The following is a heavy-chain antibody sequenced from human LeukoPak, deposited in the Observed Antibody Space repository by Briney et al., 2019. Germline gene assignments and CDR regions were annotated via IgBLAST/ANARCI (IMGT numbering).Heavy chain of an antibody. J-gene: IGHJ6*03. D-gene: IGHD3-9*01. CDR1: GGSISSYY. V-gene: IGHV4-4*07. CDR2: IYTSGST. CDR3: ARDKRYFEGSYYYYMDV. Sequence: SETLSLTCTVSGGSISSYYWSWIRQPAGKGLEWIGRIYTSGSTNYNPSLKSRVTMSVDTSKNQFSLKLSSVTAADTAVYYCARDKRYFEGSYYYYMDVWGKGTTVTVSS.